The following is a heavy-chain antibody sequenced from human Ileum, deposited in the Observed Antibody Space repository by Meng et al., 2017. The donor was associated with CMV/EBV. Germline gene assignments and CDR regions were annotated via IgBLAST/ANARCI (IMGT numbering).Heavy chain of an antibody. CDR1: ACSSNGSSYV. D-gene: IGHD2-2*01. Sequence: SVSACSSNGSSYVWGWIRQPPGRGLGFIGSFCSSGSAHYYQSLKTRVTISVDTTEYQFSLRLSSVAAADTAVYCCARVVVPAYRIDYWGQRTMVTVSS. J-gene: IGHJ4*02. CDR3: ARVVVPAYRIDY. V-gene: IGHV4-39*01. CDR2: FCSSGSA.